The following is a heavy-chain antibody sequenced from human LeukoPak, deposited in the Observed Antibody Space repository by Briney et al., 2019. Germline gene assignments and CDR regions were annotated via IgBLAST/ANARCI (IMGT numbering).Heavy chain of an antibody. V-gene: IGHV1-2*02. D-gene: IGHD4-23*01. CDR2: INTKSGGT. J-gene: IGHJ4*02. CDR1: GYTFTGYY. Sequence: ASVKVSCKASGYTFTGYYMHWVRQAPGQGLEWMGWINTKSGGTKFAQKFQGRVTMTRDTAISTAYMELSRLRSDDTAVYYCARIRYDYGSKDFDYWGQGTLVTVSS. CDR3: ARIRYDYGSKDFDY.